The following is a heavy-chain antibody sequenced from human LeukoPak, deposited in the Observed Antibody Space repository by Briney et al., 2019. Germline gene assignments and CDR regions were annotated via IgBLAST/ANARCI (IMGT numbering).Heavy chain of an antibody. Sequence: GGSLRLSCAASGLTFSSYGMHWVRQAPGKGLEWVAVISYDGSNMYYADSVKGRFTISRDNSKNTHFLQMNSLRAEDTAVYYCAKDLVAAAGNYYYYGMDVWGKGTTVTVSS. CDR3: AKDLVAAAGNYYYYGMDV. D-gene: IGHD6-13*01. J-gene: IGHJ6*04. V-gene: IGHV3-30*18. CDR1: GLTFSSYG. CDR2: ISYDGSNM.